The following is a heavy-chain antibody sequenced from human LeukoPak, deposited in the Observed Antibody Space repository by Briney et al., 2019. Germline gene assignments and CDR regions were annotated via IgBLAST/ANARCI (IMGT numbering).Heavy chain of an antibody. D-gene: IGHD6-19*01. CDR1: GGSISSGGYY. Sequence: ILSLTCTVSGGSISSGGYYWSWIRQHPGKGLEWIGYIYYSGSTYYNPSLKSRVTISVDTSKNQFSLKLSSVTAADTAVYYCARVLAVADQVGLDYWGQGTLVSVSS. V-gene: IGHV4-31*03. CDR2: IYYSGST. J-gene: IGHJ4*02. CDR3: ARVLAVADQVGLDY.